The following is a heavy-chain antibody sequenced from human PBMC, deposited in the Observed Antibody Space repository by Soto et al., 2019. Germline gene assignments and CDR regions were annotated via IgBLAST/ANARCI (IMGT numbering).Heavy chain of an antibody. CDR2: ISSSSSYT. J-gene: IGHJ6*02. Sequence: GGSMRLSCAASGFTFSDYYMSWIRQAPGKGLEWVSYISSSSSYTNYADSVKGRFTISRDNAKNSLYLQMNSLRAEDTAVYYCARDNFQFHDILTGYRYYYYYYGMDVWGQGTTVTISS. D-gene: IGHD3-9*01. CDR3: ARDNFQFHDILTGYRYYYYYYGMDV. V-gene: IGHV3-11*06. CDR1: GFTFSDYY.